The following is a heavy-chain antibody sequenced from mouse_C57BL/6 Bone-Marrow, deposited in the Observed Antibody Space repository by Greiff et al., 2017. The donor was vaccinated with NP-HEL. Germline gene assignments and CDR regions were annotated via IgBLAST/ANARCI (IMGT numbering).Heavy chain of an antibody. V-gene: IGHV5-9-1*02. D-gene: IGHD1-1*01. CDR1: GFTFSSYA. J-gene: IGHJ2*01. CDR3: TRDNYGFDY. CDR2: ISSGGDYI. Sequence: EVQGVESGDGLVKPGGSLKLSCAASGFTFSSYAMSWVRQTPEKRLEWVAYISSGGDYIYYADTVKGRFTISRDNARNTLYLQMSSLKSEDTAMYYCTRDNYGFDYWGQGTTLTVSS.